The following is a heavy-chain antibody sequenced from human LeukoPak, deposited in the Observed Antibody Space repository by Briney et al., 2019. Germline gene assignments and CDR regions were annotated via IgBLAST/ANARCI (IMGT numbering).Heavy chain of an antibody. CDR2: IYYRGTT. CDR1: GDSIDSYY. V-gene: IGHV4-59*12. Sequence: SETLSLTCTVCGDSIDSYYWSWIRQPPGKGLEWIGYIYYRGTTSYNPFLKSRVTISVDTSKNQFSLKLNSVTAADTAVYYCARLPRYGGYDHFDYWGQGSLVIVSS. CDR3: ARLPRYGGYDHFDY. D-gene: IGHD5-12*01. J-gene: IGHJ4*02.